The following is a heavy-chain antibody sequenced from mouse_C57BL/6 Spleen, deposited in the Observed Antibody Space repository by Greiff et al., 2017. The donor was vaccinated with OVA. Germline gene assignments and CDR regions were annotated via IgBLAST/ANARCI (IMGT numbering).Heavy chain of an antibody. V-gene: IGHV5-4*01. Sequence: EVKLVESGGGLVKPGGSLKLSCAASGFTFSSYAMSWVRQTPEKRLEWVATISDGGSYTYYPDNVKGRFTISRDNAKNNLYLQMSHLKSEDTAMYYCARDTTVVATPYYAMDYWGQGTSVTVSS. J-gene: IGHJ4*01. CDR3: ARDTTVVATPYYAMDY. CDR2: ISDGGSYT. CDR1: GFTFSSYA. D-gene: IGHD1-1*01.